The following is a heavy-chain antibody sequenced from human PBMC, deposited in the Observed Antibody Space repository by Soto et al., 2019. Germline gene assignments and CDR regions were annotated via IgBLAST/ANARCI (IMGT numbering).Heavy chain of an antibody. D-gene: IGHD1-26*01. Sequence: LSLTCSVSVHAISDYYWSFILQAPGRGLEWIGCVHESGSTDYNPSLRGRVIISLHTSKSQFSLSLRSATAADTATYYCERRNRELINSSFAYWGQGIPVTVS. CDR1: VHAISDYY. CDR3: ERRNRELINSSFAY. V-gene: IGHV4-59*03. CDR2: VHESGST. J-gene: IGHJ4*02.